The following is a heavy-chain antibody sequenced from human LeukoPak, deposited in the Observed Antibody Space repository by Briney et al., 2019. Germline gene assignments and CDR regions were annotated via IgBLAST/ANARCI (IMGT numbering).Heavy chain of an antibody. V-gene: IGHV1-58*01. J-gene: IGHJ4*02. D-gene: IGHD1-26*01. CDR1: GFTFTSSA. Sequence: ASVKVSCKASGFTFTSSAVQWVRQARGQRLEWIGWIVVGSGNTNYAQKFQERVTITRDMSTSTAYMELSSLRSEDTAVYYRAASSGSGSYSASDYWGQGTLVTVSS. CDR3: AASSGSGSYSASDY. CDR2: IVVGSGNT.